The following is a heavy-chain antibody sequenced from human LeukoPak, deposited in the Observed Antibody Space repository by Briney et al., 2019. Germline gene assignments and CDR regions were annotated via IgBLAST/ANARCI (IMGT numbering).Heavy chain of an antibody. D-gene: IGHD3-10*01. CDR1: GGSISSGDYY. CDR3: ARSGGYYYGSAQGSPSYYFDY. CDR2: IYYSGST. V-gene: IGHV4-30-4*01. J-gene: IGHJ4*02. Sequence: SETLSLTCTVSGGSISSGDYYWSWIRQPPGKGLEWIGYIYYSGSTYYNPSLKSRVTISVDTSKNQFSLKLSSVTAADTAVYYCARSGGYYYGSAQGSPSYYFDYWSQGTLVTVSS.